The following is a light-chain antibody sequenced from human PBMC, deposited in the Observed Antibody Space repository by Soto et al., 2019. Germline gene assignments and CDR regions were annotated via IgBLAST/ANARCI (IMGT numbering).Light chain of an antibody. Sequence: QSVLSQPASVSGSPGQSITISCTGISSDVGSYNLVSWYQQHPDEAPQLIIYEVSKRPSGVSNRFSGSKSGNTASLTISGLQTEDEADYSCCSYAGRRHYVFGTGTKVTVL. V-gene: IGLV2-23*02. CDR2: EVS. CDR1: SSDVGSYNL. J-gene: IGLJ1*01. CDR3: CSYAGRRHYV.